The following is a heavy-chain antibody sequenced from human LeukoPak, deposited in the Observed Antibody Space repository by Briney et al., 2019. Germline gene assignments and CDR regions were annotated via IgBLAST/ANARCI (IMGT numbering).Heavy chain of an antibody. CDR3: ARDSGTTGEVKFDP. D-gene: IGHD3-10*01. Sequence: SETLSLTCSVSGGSIKTYYWSWIRQPAGKGLEWIGRIYTSGSTTYNPSLKSRVTMSVDTSKNQFSLKLDSVTAADTAVYYCARDSGTTGEVKFDPWGQGTLVSVSS. CDR1: GGSIKTYY. J-gene: IGHJ5*02. V-gene: IGHV4-4*07. CDR2: IYTSGST.